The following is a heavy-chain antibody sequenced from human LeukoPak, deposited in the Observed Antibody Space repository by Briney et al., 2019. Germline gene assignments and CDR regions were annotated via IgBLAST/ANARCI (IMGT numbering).Heavy chain of an antibody. V-gene: IGHV4-34*01. J-gene: IGHJ4*03. CDR2: INHSGST. CDR3: ARRAPPFDY. CDR1: GGSFSGYC. Sequence: SETLSLTCAVYGGSFSGYCWSWIRQPPGKGLEWIGEINHSGSTNYNPSLKSRVTISVDTSKNQFSLKLSSVTAADTAVYYWARRAPPFDYWGQGTTVTVSS.